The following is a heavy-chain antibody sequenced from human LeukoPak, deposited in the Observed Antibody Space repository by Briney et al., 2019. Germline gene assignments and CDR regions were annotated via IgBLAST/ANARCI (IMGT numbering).Heavy chain of an antibody. CDR1: GGSISSYY. CDR3: ARDRNSGYFDY. CDR2: IYYSGST. Sequence: SETLSLTCTVSGGSISSYYWSWIRQPPGKGLEWIGYIYYSGSTNYNPSLKSRVTISVDTSKSQFSLKLSSVTAADTAVYYCARDRNSGYFDYWGQGTLVTVSS. D-gene: IGHD3-22*01. V-gene: IGHV4-59*01. J-gene: IGHJ4*02.